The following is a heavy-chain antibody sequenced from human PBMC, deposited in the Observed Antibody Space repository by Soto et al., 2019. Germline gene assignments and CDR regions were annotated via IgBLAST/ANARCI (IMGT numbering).Heavy chain of an antibody. D-gene: IGHD5-12*01. CDR2: INHSGST. CDR1: GGSFNGYY. Sequence: PSETLSLTCAVYGGSFNGYYWSWIRQPPGKGLEWIGEINHSGSTNYNPSLKSRVTISVDTSKNQFSLKLSSVTAADTAVYYCARVGAWVATIPMDVWGKGTTVTVSS. J-gene: IGHJ6*03. CDR3: ARVGAWVATIPMDV. V-gene: IGHV4-34*01.